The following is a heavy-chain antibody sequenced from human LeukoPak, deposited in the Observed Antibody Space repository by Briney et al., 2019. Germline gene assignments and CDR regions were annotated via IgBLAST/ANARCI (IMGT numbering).Heavy chain of an antibody. V-gene: IGHV3-23*01. J-gene: IGHJ4*02. Sequence: PGGSLRLSXAASGFIFSNFAMSWVRQAPGKELEWVSATSGSGGSTYYADSVKGRFTISRDISKNTLFLQMNSLRAEDTAVYYCAKGGAYYYVSSGYFDYWGQGALVTVSS. CDR2: TSGSGGST. CDR1: GFIFSNFA. CDR3: AKGGAYYYVSSGYFDY. D-gene: IGHD3-22*01.